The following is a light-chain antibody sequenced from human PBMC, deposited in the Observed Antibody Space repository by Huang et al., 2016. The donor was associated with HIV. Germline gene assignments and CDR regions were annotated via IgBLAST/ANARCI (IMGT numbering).Light chain of an antibody. J-gene: IGKJ2*01. CDR1: RSILFASNSKNF. Sequence: DILLTQSPDSLAVSLGERDTLTCRSSRSILFASNSKNFLAWYQQKPGQSPKLLIYMASVRESGVPERFTGSGSGTEFTLTIASLHAEDVAVYYCQQFYNMPYTFGRGTRLEI. CDR3: QQFYNMPYT. CDR2: MAS. V-gene: IGKV4-1*01.